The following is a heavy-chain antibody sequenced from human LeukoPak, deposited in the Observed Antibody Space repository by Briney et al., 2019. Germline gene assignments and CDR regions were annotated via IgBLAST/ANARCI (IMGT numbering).Heavy chain of an antibody. CDR3: ARDGYYDSSGLPGY. J-gene: IGHJ4*02. Sequence: GASVKVSCKASGYTFTGYYMHWVRQAPGQGLEWTGLINPSGGSTSYAPKFQGRITMSRDMSTSTVYMVLSSLRSEDTAVYYCARDGYYDSSGLPGYWGQGTLVTVSS. D-gene: IGHD3-22*01. V-gene: IGHV1-46*01. CDR2: INPSGGST. CDR1: GYTFTGYY.